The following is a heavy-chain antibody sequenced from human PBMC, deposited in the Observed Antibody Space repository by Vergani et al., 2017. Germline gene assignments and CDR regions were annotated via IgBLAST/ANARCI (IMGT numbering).Heavy chain of an antibody. CDR3: GKDRNLGGRDV. CDR1: GLKDHRHA. J-gene: IGHJ6*04. V-gene: IGHV3-9*01. CDR2: MSWDVSGV. Sequence: EVQVVESGGGLVQPGGSLRLSCSVFGLKDHRHAIHWVRQVPGRGLEGVSGMSWDVSGVGYADSVKGRFSISKDRASNSAFLQMNSLRPEDTGRYFFGKDRNLGGRDVWGNGTTVTVSS. D-gene: IGHD6-25*01.